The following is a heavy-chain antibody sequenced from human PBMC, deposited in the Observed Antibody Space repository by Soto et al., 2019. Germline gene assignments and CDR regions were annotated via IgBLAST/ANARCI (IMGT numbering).Heavy chain of an antibody. V-gene: IGHV3-11*03. CDR3: ARTYSGNYYSFGMDV. CDR1: GFTFSDYY. Sequence: GGSLRLSCAASGFTFSDYYMTWIRQAPGKGLEWVSYISSTSNYRNNADSVKGRFTISRDNAKNSLYLQMNSLRAEDTAVYYCARTYSGNYYSFGMDVWGQGTTVTVSS. CDR2: ISSTSNYR. D-gene: IGHD1-26*01. J-gene: IGHJ6*02.